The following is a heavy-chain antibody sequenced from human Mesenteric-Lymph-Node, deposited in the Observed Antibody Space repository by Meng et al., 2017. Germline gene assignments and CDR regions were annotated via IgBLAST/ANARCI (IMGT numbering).Heavy chain of an antibody. Sequence: VRLVGAGGGVFRPVRSLRLSCAPSGFTFSSYAMHWVRQAPGKGLEWVAVISYDGSNKYYADSVKGRFTISRDNSKNTLYLQMNSLRAEDTAVYYCARKSSGYYGGDYWGQGTLVTVSS. D-gene: IGHD3-22*01. CDR3: ARKSSGYYGGDY. J-gene: IGHJ4*02. V-gene: IGHV3-30*04. CDR1: GFTFSSYA. CDR2: ISYDGSNK.